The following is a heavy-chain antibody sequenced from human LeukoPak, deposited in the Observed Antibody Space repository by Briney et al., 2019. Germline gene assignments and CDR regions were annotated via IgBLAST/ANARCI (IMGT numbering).Heavy chain of an antibody. V-gene: IGHV3-74*01. J-gene: IGHJ4*02. CDR3: ARDHGYGGRFDFDF. CDR2: INSDGSTT. Sequence: PGGSLRLSCAASGFTLSTYWMHWVRQAPGKGLVWVSRINSDGSTTTYADSVEGRFTISRDNAKNTLYLQMNSLRAEDTAVYFCARDHGYGGRFDFDFWGQGTLVTVSS. D-gene: IGHD4-23*01. CDR1: GFTLSTYW.